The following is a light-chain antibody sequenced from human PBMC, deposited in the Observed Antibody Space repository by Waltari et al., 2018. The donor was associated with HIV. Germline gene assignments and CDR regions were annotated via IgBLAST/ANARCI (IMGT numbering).Light chain of an antibody. V-gene: IGKV3-15*01. CDR2: GAS. CDR1: QSISSD. J-gene: IGKJ1*01. Sequence: EIIMTQSPDTVSVSPGERDTLSCRASQSISSDLAWYQHKPGQAPRLLIYGASDRAADIPARFSGSGAGTAFTLTISSLQPEDFGLYFCQQYNDWPGTFGQGTKVEI. CDR3: QQYNDWPGT.